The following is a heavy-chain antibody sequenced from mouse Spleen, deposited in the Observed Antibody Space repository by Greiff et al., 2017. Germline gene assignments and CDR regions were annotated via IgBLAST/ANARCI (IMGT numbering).Heavy chain of an antibody. CDR1: GHTFTIYR. V-gene: IGHV1-53*01. D-gene: IGHD2-2*01. Sequence: QVQLQQSGAELVKPGASVKMSCKASGHTFTIYRMHWVQQGHGQGLEWIGNINPCNGGTKYNEKYEGKATLTVEKSSSTAYMQLSSLTSEDSAVYYCARSKGALYYGYDWDFDYWGQGTTLTVSS. CDR3: ARSKGALYYGYDWDFDY. CDR2: INPCNGGT. J-gene: IGHJ2*01.